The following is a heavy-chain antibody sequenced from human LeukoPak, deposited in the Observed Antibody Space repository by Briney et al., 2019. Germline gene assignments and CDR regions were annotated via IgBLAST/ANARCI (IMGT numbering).Heavy chain of an antibody. V-gene: IGHV3-23*01. J-gene: IGHJ4*02. CDR1: GFTFSNYA. CDR3: AKSTSFYLDS. Sequence: GGSLRLSCAASGFTFSNYAMTWVRQAPGKGLESISVISGSGDATNYADSVKGRFTISRDNSKSTLYVQMNSLRAEDTAVYYCAKSTSFYLDSWGQGTLVTVSS. CDR2: ISGSGDAT.